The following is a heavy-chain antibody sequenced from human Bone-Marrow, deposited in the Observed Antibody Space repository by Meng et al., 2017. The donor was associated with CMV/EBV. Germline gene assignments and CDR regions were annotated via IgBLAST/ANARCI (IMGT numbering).Heavy chain of an antibody. CDR3: AKGLVVYWYFDL. CDR1: GFTFDDYA. CDR2: ISWNSGRI. D-gene: IGHD2-21*01. Sequence: SLKISCAASGFTFDDYAMHWVRQAPGKGLEWVSGISWNSGRIGYADSVKGRFTISRDNAKNSLYLQMNSLRAEDTALYYCAKGLVVYWYFDLRGRGTLVTVSS. J-gene: IGHJ2*01. V-gene: IGHV3-9*01.